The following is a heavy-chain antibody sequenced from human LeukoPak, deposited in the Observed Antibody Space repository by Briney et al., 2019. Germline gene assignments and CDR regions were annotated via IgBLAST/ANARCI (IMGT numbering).Heavy chain of an antibody. CDR3: ARGMTTLDYYGMDV. CDR1: GGTFSSYA. D-gene: IGHD4-11*01. CDR2: IIPILGIA. J-gene: IGHJ6*02. Sequence: SVKVSCKASGGTFSSYAISWVRQAPGQGLEWMGRIIPILGIANYAQKFQGRVTMTRDTSTSTVYMELSSLRSEDTAVYYCARGMTTLDYYGMDVWGQGTMVTVSS. V-gene: IGHV1-69*04.